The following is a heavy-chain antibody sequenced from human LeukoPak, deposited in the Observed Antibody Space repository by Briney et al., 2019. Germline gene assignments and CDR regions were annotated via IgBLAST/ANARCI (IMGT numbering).Heavy chain of an antibody. CDR1: GGSISSYY. CDR2: IYTSGST. CDR3: ARRRYYDSSGYVIDY. D-gene: IGHD3-22*01. J-gene: IGHJ4*02. Sequence: SETLSLTCTVSGGSISSYYWSWIRQPAGKGLEWIGRIYTSGSTNYNPSLKSRVTISVDTSKNQFSLKLSSVTAADTAVYYCARRRYYDSSGYVIDYWGQGTLVTVSS. V-gene: IGHV4-4*07.